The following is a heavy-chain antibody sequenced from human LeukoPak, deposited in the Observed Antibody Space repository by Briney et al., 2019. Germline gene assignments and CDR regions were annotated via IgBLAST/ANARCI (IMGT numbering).Heavy chain of an antibody. D-gene: IGHD3-22*01. V-gene: IGHV4-59*08. Sequence: PSETLSLTCTVSGGSISSYYWSWIRQPPGKGLEWIGYIYYSGSTNYNPSLKSRVTISVDTSKNQFSLKLSSVTAADTAVYYCARHVGDYYDSSGYYPLGYWGQGTLVTVSS. CDR2: IYYSGST. J-gene: IGHJ4*02. CDR1: GGSISSYY. CDR3: ARHVGDYYDSSGYYPLGY.